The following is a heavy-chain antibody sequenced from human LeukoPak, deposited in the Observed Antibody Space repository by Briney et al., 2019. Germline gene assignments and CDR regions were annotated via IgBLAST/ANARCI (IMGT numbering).Heavy chain of an antibody. CDR1: RGSFSGSY. V-gene: IGHV4-34*01. CDR3: AREVLISLGTFDY. CDR2: INHSGST. Sequence: PGTLSLTPAVYRGSFSGSYWSCIPQPPGKGLEWIGEINHSGSTNYNPSLKSRVTISVDTSKNQFSLKLSSVTAADTAVYYCAREVLISLGTFDYWGQGTLVTVSS. D-gene: IGHD3-16*01. J-gene: IGHJ4*02.